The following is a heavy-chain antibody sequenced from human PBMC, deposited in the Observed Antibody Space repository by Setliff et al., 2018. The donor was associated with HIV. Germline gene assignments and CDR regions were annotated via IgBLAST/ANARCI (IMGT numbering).Heavy chain of an antibody. J-gene: IGHJ4*02. D-gene: IGHD4-17*01. CDR2: ISRGSSST. CDR1: GFAFSDFY. Sequence: PGGSLRLSCVASGFAFSDFYMSWIRQAPGKGLEWISYISRGSSSTNYTDSVRGRFTISRDNAKKSLYLQMNSLRAEDMAVYYCARSHDYGDDRRLDYWGQGTLVTVS. CDR3: ARSHDYGDDRRLDY. V-gene: IGHV3-11*03.